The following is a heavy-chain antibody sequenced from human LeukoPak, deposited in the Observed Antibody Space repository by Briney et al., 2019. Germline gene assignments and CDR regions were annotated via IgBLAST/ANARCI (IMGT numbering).Heavy chain of an antibody. D-gene: IGHD7-27*01. CDR3: ATELSGTGDLDY. CDR2: ISSSGNTI. V-gene: IGHV3-48*03. CDR1: GFTFSSYE. Sequence: GGSLRLSCAASGFTFSSYEMNWVRQAPGKGLEWVSYISSSGNTIYYADSVKGRFTISRDNAKNSLFLQMSSLRAEDTAVYYCATELSGTGDLDYWGQGTLVTVSS. J-gene: IGHJ4*02.